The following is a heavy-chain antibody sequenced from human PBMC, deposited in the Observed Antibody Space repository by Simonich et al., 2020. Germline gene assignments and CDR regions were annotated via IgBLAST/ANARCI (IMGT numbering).Heavy chain of an antibody. CDR3: ARHLQLGPFDY. J-gene: IGHJ4*02. V-gene: IGHV4-34*01. Sequence: QVQLQQWGAGLLKPSETLSLTCAVCGGSFSGYYWSWIRQPPGKGLEWIGEINHSGSTNYNPSLKRRVTISVDTSKNQFSLKLSSVTAADTAVYYCARHLQLGPFDYWGQGTLVTVSS. D-gene: IGHD1-1*01. CDR2: INHSGST. CDR1: GGSFSGYY.